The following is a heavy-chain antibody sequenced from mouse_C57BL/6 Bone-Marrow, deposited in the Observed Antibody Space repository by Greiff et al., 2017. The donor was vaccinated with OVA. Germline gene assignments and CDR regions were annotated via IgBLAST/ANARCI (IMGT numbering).Heavy chain of an antibody. CDR3: ARWSDGYYNAWFAD. J-gene: IGHJ3*01. V-gene: IGHV1-19*01. CDR1: GYTFTDYY. Sequence: VQLKESGPVLVKPGASVKLSCKASGYTFTDYYMNWVKQSHGKSLEWIGVINPYNGGTSYNQKFKGKATLTVDKSSNTAYMELNSLTSEDSAVYYGARWSDGYYNAWFADWGKGTLVTVSA. CDR2: INPYNGGT. D-gene: IGHD2-3*01.